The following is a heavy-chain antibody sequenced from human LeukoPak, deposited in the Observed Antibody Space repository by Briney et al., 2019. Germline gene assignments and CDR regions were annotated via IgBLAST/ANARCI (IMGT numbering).Heavy chain of an antibody. Sequence: PGGSLRLSCATSGFTFSNAWMNWVRQAPGKGLEWVGRIRSNSDGGTIDYAAPVKGGFTLSRDDSKTTLYLQMNSLQTEDTAVYYCATDFYDSTWGQGTLVTVSS. CDR2: IRSNSDGGTI. CDR3: ATDFYDST. CDR1: GFTFSNAW. D-gene: IGHD3-22*01. V-gene: IGHV3-15*07. J-gene: IGHJ5*02.